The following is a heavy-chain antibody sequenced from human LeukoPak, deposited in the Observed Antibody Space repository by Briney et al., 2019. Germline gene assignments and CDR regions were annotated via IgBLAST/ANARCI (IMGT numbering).Heavy chain of an antibody. Sequence: SETLSLTCTVSGGSISTSNYYWGWVRQPPGKGVEWIGNIFYSGSTYYSPSLKSRVTISLDTSRNQFSLKLNPVTAADTAVYYCARASYSYDINGWVPFDYWGQGTLVTVSS. CDR2: IFYSGST. V-gene: IGHV4-39*07. CDR1: GGSISTSNYY. CDR3: ARASYSYDINGWVPFDY. J-gene: IGHJ4*02. D-gene: IGHD3-22*01.